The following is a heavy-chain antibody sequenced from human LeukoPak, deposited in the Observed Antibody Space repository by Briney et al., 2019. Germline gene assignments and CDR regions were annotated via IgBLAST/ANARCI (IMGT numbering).Heavy chain of an antibody. CDR2: ISYDGSNK. Sequence: GGSLRLSCAASGFTFSSYGMHWVHQAPGKGLEWVAVISYDGSNKYYADSVKGRFTISRDNSKNTLYLQMNSLRAEDTAVYYCVYDSSGYYYFFDYWGQGTLVTVSS. D-gene: IGHD3-22*01. J-gene: IGHJ4*02. CDR3: VYDSSGYYYFFDY. CDR1: GFTFSSYG. V-gene: IGHV3-30*18.